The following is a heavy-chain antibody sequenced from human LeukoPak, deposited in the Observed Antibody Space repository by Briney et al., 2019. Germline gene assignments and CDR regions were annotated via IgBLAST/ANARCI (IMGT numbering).Heavy chain of an antibody. CDR3: ASGTEVWFDP. V-gene: IGHV4-59*01. Sequence: SETLSLTCTVSGGSISSYYWSWIRQPPGKGLEWIGYIYYSGGTNYNPSLKSRVTISVDTSKNQFSLKLSSVTAADTAVYYCASGTEVWFDPWGQGTLVTVSS. J-gene: IGHJ5*02. CDR2: IYYSGGT. D-gene: IGHD1-1*01. CDR1: GGSISSYY.